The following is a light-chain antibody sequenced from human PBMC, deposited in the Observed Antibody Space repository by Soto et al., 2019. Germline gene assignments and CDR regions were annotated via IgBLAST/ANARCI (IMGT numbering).Light chain of an antibody. V-gene: IGKV1-5*01. Sequence: DIQMTQSPSTLSASVGDRVTITCRASQSISSWLAWYQQKPGKAPKLPIYDASSLESGVPSRFSGSGSGTEFTLTISSLQPVDFATYYCQQYNSYSWTFGQGTKVEIK. CDR2: DAS. J-gene: IGKJ1*01. CDR1: QSISSW. CDR3: QQYNSYSWT.